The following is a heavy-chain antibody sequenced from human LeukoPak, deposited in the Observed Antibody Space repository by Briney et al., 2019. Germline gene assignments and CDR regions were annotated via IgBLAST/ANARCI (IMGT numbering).Heavy chain of an antibody. CDR3: ARDGLASCGGDCYSKYYYYYGMDV. Sequence: GGSLRLSCAASGFTFSSYAMSWVRQAPGKGLEWVSAISGSGGSTYYADSVKGRFTISRDNSKNTLYLQMNSLRAEDTAVYYCARDGLASCGGDCYSKYYYYYGMDVWGQGTTVTVSS. J-gene: IGHJ6*02. D-gene: IGHD2-21*02. CDR1: GFTFSSYA. CDR2: ISGSGGST. V-gene: IGHV3-23*01.